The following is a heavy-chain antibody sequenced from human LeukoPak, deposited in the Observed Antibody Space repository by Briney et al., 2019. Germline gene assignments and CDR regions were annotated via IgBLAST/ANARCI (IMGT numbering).Heavy chain of an antibody. Sequence: GASVKVSCKASGYTLTGYYMHWVRQAPGQGLEWMGWINPNSGGTNYAQKFQGRVTMTRDTSISTAYMELSRLRSDDTAVYYCAREIVATIRGDYYYYYMDVWGKGTTVTISS. V-gene: IGHV1-2*02. CDR3: AREIVATIRGDYYYYYMDV. D-gene: IGHD5-12*01. CDR1: GYTLTGYY. J-gene: IGHJ6*03. CDR2: INPNSGGT.